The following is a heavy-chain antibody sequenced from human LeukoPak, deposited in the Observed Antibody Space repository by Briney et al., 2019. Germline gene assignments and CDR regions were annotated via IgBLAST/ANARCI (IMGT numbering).Heavy chain of an antibody. Sequence: SETLSLTCTVSGYSISSGYYWGWIRQPPGKGLEWIGSIYHSGSTYYNPSLKSRVTISVDTSKNQFSLKLSSVTAADTAVYYCARRGRFGSNWSDPWGQGTLVTVSS. V-gene: IGHV4-38-2*02. D-gene: IGHD3-10*01. J-gene: IGHJ5*02. CDR2: IYHSGST. CDR1: GYSISSGYY. CDR3: ARRGRFGSNWSDP.